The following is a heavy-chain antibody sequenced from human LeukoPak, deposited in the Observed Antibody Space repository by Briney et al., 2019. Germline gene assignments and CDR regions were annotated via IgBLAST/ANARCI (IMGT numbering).Heavy chain of an antibody. CDR1: GFIFNNYA. CDR2: INVDGGHI. D-gene: IGHD4-17*01. CDR3: GKDPNGDYIGAFDF. J-gene: IGHJ3*01. Sequence: GGSLRLSCTASGFIFNNYAMMWVRQAPGKGLAWVSSINVDGGHIKYTDSAKGRFTISRDNSKGTLYLQMDSLRVEDTAVYYCGKDPNGDYIGAFDFWGQGTMVTVSS. V-gene: IGHV3-23*01.